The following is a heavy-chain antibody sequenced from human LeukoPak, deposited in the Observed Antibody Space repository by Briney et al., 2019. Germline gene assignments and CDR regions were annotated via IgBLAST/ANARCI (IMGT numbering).Heavy chain of an antibody. CDR3: TRDLGMYYGGNAHFDY. D-gene: IGHD4-23*01. Sequence: PSETLSLTCTVSGGSISSYYWSWIRQPPGKGLEWIGYIYYSGSTNYNPSLKSRVTISVDTSKNQFSLKLSSVTAADTAVYYCTRDLGMYYGGNAHFDYWGQGTLVTVSS. J-gene: IGHJ4*02. CDR1: GGSISSYY. V-gene: IGHV4-59*01. CDR2: IYYSGST.